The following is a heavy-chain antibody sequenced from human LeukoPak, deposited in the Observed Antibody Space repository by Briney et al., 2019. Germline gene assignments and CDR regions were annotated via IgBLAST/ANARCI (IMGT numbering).Heavy chain of an antibody. CDR1: GGSISHSGYY. J-gene: IGHJ4*02. CDR3: ARGDQLPFYHFDS. D-gene: IGHD2-2*01. V-gene: IGHV4-31*03. CDR2: MYYSGPT. Sequence: PSQTLSLTCSVSGGSISHSGYYCSWIRQHPGKGRQWIVYMYYSGPTAYNPSLKSRFTISVHTSQNQFSLTLTSRTTGDTAVYYCARGDQLPFYHFDSWGQGTLVTVSS.